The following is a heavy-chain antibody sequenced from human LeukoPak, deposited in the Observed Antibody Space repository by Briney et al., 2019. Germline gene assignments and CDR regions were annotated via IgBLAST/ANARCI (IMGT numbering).Heavy chain of an antibody. CDR1: GFSLSTSGVG. CDR3: AHRRGGSVIFGVVRIMDNASDI. V-gene: IGHV2-5*01. D-gene: IGHD3-3*01. CDR2: NYWNDDK. J-gene: IGHJ3*02. Sequence: DSGPTLAKPTQTLTLTCTFSGFSLSTSGVGVGWIRQPPGKALEWLALNYWNDDKRYSPAQKSRPTIPKATHQNQVVLTMTNMDPVDTATYYCAHRRGGSVIFGVVRIMDNASDIWGKGTMVTVSS.